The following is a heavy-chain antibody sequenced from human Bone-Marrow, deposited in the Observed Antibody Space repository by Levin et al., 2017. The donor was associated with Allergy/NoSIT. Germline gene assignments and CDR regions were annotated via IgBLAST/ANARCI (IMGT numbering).Heavy chain of an antibody. CDR1: GFSFGTYA. CDR3: ARGLKYCTGRACDEDFDF. Sequence: PGGSLRLSCVASGFSFGTYAMNWVRQSPGKGLEWISYIDDKSGGRIAYADSVKGRFTVSRDNAKSSVYLQMYSLGAEDTGVYYCARGLKYCTGRACDEDFDFWGQGTLVTVSS. CDR2: IDDKSGGRI. D-gene: IGHD2-8*02. V-gene: IGHV3-48*03. J-gene: IGHJ4*02.